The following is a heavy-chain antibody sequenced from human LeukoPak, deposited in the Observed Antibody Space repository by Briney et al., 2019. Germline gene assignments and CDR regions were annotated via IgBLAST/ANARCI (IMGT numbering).Heavy chain of an antibody. Sequence: GGSLRLSCAASGITFSTYSMNWVRQAPGKGLEWVSYISSSSPIYYADSVKGRFTTSRDNAKNSLYLQMNSLRAEDSAIYYCARSAYCTSTSCLNGRGAFDIWGQGTMVTVSS. V-gene: IGHV3-48*04. CDR3: ARSAYCTSTSCLNGRGAFDI. CDR2: ISSSSPI. CDR1: GITFSTYS. D-gene: IGHD2-2*01. J-gene: IGHJ3*02.